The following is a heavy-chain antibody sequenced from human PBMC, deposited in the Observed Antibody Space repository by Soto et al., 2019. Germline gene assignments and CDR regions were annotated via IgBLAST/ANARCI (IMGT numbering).Heavy chain of an antibody. CDR3: ARAGISGWSMD. V-gene: IGHV3-64*02. CDR1: GFTFSTYA. Sequence: PGGSLRLSCAASGFTFSTYAMHWVRQAPGKGLEYVSAITSNGDYTYYIDSVKGRFTISRDNSKNTLSLQMGSLRPEDTAVYYCARAGISGWSMDWGQGTLVTVSS. J-gene: IGHJ4*02. D-gene: IGHD6-19*01. CDR2: ITSNGDYT.